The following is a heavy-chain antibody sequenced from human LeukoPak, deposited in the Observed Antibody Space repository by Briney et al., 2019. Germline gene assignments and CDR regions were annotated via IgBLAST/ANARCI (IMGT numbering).Heavy chain of an antibody. J-gene: IGHJ4*02. CDR1: GYSFTSYW. CDR2: IYPGDSDT. CDR3: ARLQRGSIAAAGFDY. D-gene: IGHD6-13*01. Sequence: GESLKISCKGSGYSFTSYWIGWVRQMPGKGLEWMGIIYPGDSDTRYSPSFLGQVTISADKSISTAYLQWSSLKASDTAMYYCARLQRGSIAAAGFDYWGQGTLVTVSS. V-gene: IGHV5-51*01.